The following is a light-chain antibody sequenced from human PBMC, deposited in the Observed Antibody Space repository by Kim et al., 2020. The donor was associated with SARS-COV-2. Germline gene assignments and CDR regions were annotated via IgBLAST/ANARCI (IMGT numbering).Light chain of an antibody. CDR2: AAS. CDR3: QKCSSAPWT. V-gene: IGKV1-27*01. J-gene: IGKJ1*01. CDR1: QRISNY. Sequence: ASVGDRVTITCRTSQRISNYLAWYQQKPGRAPQLLIYAASALQSGVPSRFSGSGSGTDFTLTINSLQPEDVATYYCQKCSSAPWTFGQGTKVDIK.